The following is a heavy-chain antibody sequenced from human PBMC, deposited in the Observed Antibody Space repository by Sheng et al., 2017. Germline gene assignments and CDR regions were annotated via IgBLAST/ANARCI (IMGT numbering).Heavy chain of an antibody. V-gene: IGHV3-23*04. J-gene: IGHJ4*02. CDR2: ISGNAVST. CDR3: AKTRDTSLNFDY. Sequence: EVQLVESGGDLVQPGGTLRLSCAASGFIFGDYDMGWVRQAPGRGLEWVSAISGNAVSTFYADSVRGRFTISRDNSERTVYLQMRSLRVDDTAVYFCAKTRDTSLNFDYWGQGTLVTVS. D-gene: IGHD2-2*01. CDR1: GFIFGDYD.